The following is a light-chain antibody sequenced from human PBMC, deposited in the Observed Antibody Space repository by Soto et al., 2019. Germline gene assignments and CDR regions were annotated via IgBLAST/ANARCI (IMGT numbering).Light chain of an antibody. V-gene: IGKV4-1*01. CDR1: QSVLYSSNNKNY. CDR2: RAS. Sequence: IVMTQPPNSLSLCVLYRAAINCKSSQSVLYSSNNKNYLAWYQQKPGQAPRLLIQRASTRATGIPARFSGSGSGTEFTLTISSLQSQDFAVYFCQQYNNWPGTFGQGTKVDIK. J-gene: IGKJ1*01. CDR3: QQYNNWPGT.